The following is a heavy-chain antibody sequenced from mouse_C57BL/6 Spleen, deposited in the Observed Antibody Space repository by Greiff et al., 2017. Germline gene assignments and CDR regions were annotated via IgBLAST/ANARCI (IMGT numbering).Heavy chain of an antibody. CDR3: ASWADGYPHY. CDR2: IDPSDSYT. J-gene: IGHJ2*01. D-gene: IGHD2-3*01. V-gene: IGHV1-69*01. Sequence: QVQLQQPGAELVMPGASVKLSCKASGYTFTSYWMHWVKQRPGQGLEWSGEIDPSDSYTNYNQKFKGKSTLTVDKSSSTAYMQLSSLTSEDSAVYYCASWADGYPHYWGQGTTLTVSS. CDR1: GYTFTSYW.